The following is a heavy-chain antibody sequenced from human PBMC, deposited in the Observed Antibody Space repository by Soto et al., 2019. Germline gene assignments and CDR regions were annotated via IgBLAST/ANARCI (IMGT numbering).Heavy chain of an antibody. CDR1: GFTFSSYS. J-gene: IGHJ4*02. CDR3: ARVPRSYGSGSCYPDY. V-gene: IGHV3-48*01. D-gene: IGHD3-10*01. Sequence: EVQLVESGGGLVQPGGSLRLSCAASGFTFSSYSMNWVRQAPGKGLEWVSYISSSSSTIYYADSVKGRFTISRDNAKNSLYLQMNSLRAEDTAVYYCARVPRSYGSGSCYPDYWGQGTLVTVSS. CDR2: ISSSSSTI.